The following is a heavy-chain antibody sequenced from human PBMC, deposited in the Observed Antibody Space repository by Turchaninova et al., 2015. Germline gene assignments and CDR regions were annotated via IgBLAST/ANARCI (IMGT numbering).Heavy chain of an antibody. CDR1: GLTFNTQS. CDR2: ISSGSSYI. Sequence: EVRLVESGGGLVKPGGSLSLSCAASGLTFNTQSMNWGRQAPGKGLEWVSAISSGSSYIYYADSVKGRFTIARDNAKNSLYLQMNSLRAEDTAVYYCMIPPSLGGYWGQGTLVTVSS. J-gene: IGHJ4*02. V-gene: IGHV3-21*01. D-gene: IGHD3-22*01. CDR3: MIPPSLGGY.